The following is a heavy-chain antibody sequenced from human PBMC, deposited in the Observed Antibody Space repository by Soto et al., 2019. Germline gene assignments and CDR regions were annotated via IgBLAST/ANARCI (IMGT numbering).Heavy chain of an antibody. CDR1: GYSFTSLD. V-gene: IGHV1-8*01. CDR2: MQPRTGRT. CDR3: ARGVSAGVDY. J-gene: IGHJ4*01. Sequence: QVQLVQSGAEVREPGASVKVSCKASGYSFTSLDINWVRQTAGQGLEWMGGMQPRTGRTGYAQKFQGRVTMTRDTSINTANMVMTNLTSDDAAFYYCARGVSAGVDYWGPGTLVTVSA. D-gene: IGHD1-26*01.